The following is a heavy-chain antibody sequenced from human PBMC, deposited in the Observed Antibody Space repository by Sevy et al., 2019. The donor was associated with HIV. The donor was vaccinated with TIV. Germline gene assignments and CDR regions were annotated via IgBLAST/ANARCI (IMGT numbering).Heavy chain of an antibody. J-gene: IGHJ4*02. CDR1: GFTFSTYW. CDR3: AREFDGGPDY. Sequence: GGSLRLSCGSSGFTFSTYWMSWVRQAPGKGLEWVANINQDGSQKYYVDSVKGRFTISKDNAKNSLYLQMSSLRAEDTAVYYCAREFDGGPDYWGQGTLVTVSS. V-gene: IGHV3-7*01. D-gene: IGHD3-9*01. CDR2: INQDGSQK.